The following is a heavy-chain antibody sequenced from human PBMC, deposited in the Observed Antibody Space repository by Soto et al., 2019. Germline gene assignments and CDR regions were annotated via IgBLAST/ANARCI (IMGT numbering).Heavy chain of an antibody. CDR2: IYYNVNT. CDR3: AKGYSAYLVPDD. J-gene: IGHJ4*02. D-gene: IGHD5-12*01. V-gene: IGHV4-59*11. Sequence: PSETLSLTCNVSGGSISSHYWSWIRQPPGKGLEWIGYIYYNVNTKYNPSLQSRVSISMDVSTNQCSLKLNSATAADTAVYYCAKGYSAYLVPDDWGQGTLVTVSS. CDR1: GGSISSHY.